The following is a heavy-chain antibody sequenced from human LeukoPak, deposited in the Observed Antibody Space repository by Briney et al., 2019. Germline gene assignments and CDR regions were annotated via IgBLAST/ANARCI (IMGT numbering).Heavy chain of an antibody. CDR3: ARGLINGHDFDY. CDR2: IHPISGDT. D-gene: IGHD1-20*01. V-gene: IGHV1-2*04. J-gene: IGHJ4*02. Sequence: ASVKVSCKASGYTFTGYYMHWVRQVPGQGPEWMGWIHPISGDTNQAQKFQGWVTLTRDTSISTAYMDLSRLTSDDTAVYYCARGLINGHDFDYWGQGTLVTVSS. CDR1: GYTFTGYY.